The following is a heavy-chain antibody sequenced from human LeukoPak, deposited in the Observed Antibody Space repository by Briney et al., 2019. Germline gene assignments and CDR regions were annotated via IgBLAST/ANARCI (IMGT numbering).Heavy chain of an antibody. CDR2: ISSSSNYI. CDR3: ARVAKGVPYFDY. D-gene: IGHD3-10*01. V-gene: IGHV3-21*01. J-gene: IGHJ4*02. Sequence: GGSLRLSCAASGFTFSSYSMNWVRQAPGKGLEWVSSISSSSNYIYYADSVKGRFTISRDNAKNSLYLQMNSLRAEDTAVYYCARVAKGVPYFDYWGQGTLVTVSS. CDR1: GFTFSSYS.